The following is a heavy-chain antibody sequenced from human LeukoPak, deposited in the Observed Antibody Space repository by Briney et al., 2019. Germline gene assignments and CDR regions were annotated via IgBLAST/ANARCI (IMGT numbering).Heavy chain of an antibody. V-gene: IGHV1-46*01. CDR3: ASLSGGIAVAGFISWAFDI. Sequence: ASVKVSCKASGYTFTSYYMHWVRQAPGQGLEWMGIINPSGGSTSYAQKFQGRVTMTRDTSTSTVYMELSSLRSEDTAVYYCASLSGGIAVAGFISWAFDILGQGTMVTVSS. D-gene: IGHD6-19*01. J-gene: IGHJ3*02. CDR1: GYTFTSYY. CDR2: INPSGGST.